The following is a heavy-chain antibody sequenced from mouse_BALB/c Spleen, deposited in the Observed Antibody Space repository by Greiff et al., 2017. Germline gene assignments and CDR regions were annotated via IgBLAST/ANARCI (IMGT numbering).Heavy chain of an antibody. D-gene: IGHD2-1*01. CDR3: AREPYGKERYFDV. Sequence: EVKLMESGPELVKPGASVKMSCKASGYTFTSYVMHWVKQKPGQGLEWIGYINPYNDGTKYNEKFKGKATLTSDKSSSTAYMELSSLTSEDSAVYYCAREPYGKERYFDVWGAGTTVTVSS. J-gene: IGHJ1*01. CDR2: INPYNDGT. CDR1: GYTFTSYV. V-gene: IGHV1-14*01.